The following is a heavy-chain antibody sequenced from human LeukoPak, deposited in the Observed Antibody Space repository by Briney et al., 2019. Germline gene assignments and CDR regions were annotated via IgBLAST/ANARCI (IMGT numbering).Heavy chain of an antibody. D-gene: IGHD1-26*01. V-gene: IGHV3-74*01. CDR2: INSDGSST. CDR3: ARDAYSGSFY. J-gene: IGHJ4*02. Sequence: GGSLRLSCAASGFTFHDYDMSWVRQASGKGLVWVSRINSDGSSTNYADSVKGRFTISRDNAKNTLYLQLNSLRAEDTAVYYCARDAYSGSFYWGQGTLVTVSS. CDR1: GFTFHDYD.